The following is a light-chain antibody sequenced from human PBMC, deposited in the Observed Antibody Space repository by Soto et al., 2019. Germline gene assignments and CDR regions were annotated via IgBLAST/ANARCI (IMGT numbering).Light chain of an antibody. Sequence: QSVLTQPASVSWSPGQSITISCTGTSSDVGNYNYVSWYQQHPAKAPKLMIFEVSNRPSGISSRFSGSKSGNTASLTISGLQAEDEADYYCSSYTSSSNYVFGTGTKVTVL. CDR1: SSDVGNYNY. V-gene: IGLV2-14*01. J-gene: IGLJ1*01. CDR3: SSYTSSSNYV. CDR2: EVS.